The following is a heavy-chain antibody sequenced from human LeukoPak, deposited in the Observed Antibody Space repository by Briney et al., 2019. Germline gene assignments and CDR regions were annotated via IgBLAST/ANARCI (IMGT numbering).Heavy chain of an antibody. Sequence: ASVKVSCKASGYTFTGYYMHWVRQAPGQGLEWMGWINPNSGGTNYEQKFQGRVTMTRDTSISTAYMELSRLRSDDTAVYYCAREDRYCSGGSCPEYYFDYWGQGTLVTVSS. D-gene: IGHD2-15*01. CDR2: INPNSGGT. CDR1: GYTFTGYY. J-gene: IGHJ4*02. V-gene: IGHV1-2*02. CDR3: AREDRYCSGGSCPEYYFDY.